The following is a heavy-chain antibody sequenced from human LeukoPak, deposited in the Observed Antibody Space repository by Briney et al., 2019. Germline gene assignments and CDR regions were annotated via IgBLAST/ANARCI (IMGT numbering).Heavy chain of an antibody. J-gene: IGHJ6*03. Sequence: SETLSLTCTVSGGSISSYYWSWIRQPPGKGLEWIGYIYYSGSTNYNPSLKSRVTISVDTSKNQFSLKLGSVTAADTAVYYCARELGYRVGYYYYYMDVWGKGTTVTVSS. D-gene: IGHD5-12*01. V-gene: IGHV4-59*01. CDR3: ARELGYRVGYYYYYMDV. CDR2: IYYSGST. CDR1: GGSISSYY.